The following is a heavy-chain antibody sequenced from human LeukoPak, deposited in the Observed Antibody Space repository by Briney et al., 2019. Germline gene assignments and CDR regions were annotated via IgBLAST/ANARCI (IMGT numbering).Heavy chain of an antibody. J-gene: IGHJ3*02. CDR3: AKSTEQRLLWFGQFQIAAAFDI. Sequence: GGSLRLSCAASGFTFSNYAMNWVRQAPGKGLEWVSAISGSGGSTYYADSVKGRFTISRDNSKNTLFLQMNSLRAEDTAVYYCAKSTEQRLLWFGQFQIAAAFDIWGQGTMVTVSS. CDR2: ISGSGGST. V-gene: IGHV3-23*01. D-gene: IGHD3-10*01. CDR1: GFTFSNYA.